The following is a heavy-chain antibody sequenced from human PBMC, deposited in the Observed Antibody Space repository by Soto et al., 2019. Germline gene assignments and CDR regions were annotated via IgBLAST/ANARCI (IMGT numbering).Heavy chain of an antibody. CDR1: GYACTNYA. V-gene: IGHV1-3*01. CDR2: INAGNGNT. J-gene: IGHJ6*02. D-gene: IGHD3-3*01. CDR3: ARGYDFRGGMDV. Sequence: QVQLVQCGAEAKKPGASVKVSCKASGYACTNYAMHWVRQAPGKRLEWMGWINAGNGNTKYSQKFQGRVTITRDSSASAAYMELSSLRFEDTAMYCCARGYDFRGGMDVWGQGTTVTVSS.